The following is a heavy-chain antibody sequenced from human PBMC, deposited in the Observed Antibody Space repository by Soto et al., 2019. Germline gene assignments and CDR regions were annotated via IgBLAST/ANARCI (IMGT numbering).Heavy chain of an antibody. CDR3: ARDMRATIPLVGHTNWFDP. D-gene: IGHD5-12*01. CDR1: GGSFSGYY. CDR2: ISYTGST. Sequence: PSETPALTCTVSGGSFSGYYLGWVRQPPGRGLEWIGSISYTGSTNYNPSLKSRVTISLDTSRNQFSLKLTSVTAADTAVYYCARDMRATIPLVGHTNWFDPWGQGTLVTVSS. J-gene: IGHJ5*02. V-gene: IGHV4-59*01.